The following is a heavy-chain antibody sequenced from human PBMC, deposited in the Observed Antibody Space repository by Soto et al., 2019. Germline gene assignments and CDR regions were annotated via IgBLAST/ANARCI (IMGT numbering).Heavy chain of an antibody. CDR2: TYYRSKWYN. J-gene: IGHJ6*02. CDR3: ARDQRGYRYGAPGYNCIDV. D-gene: IGHD5-18*01. Sequence: PSQTLSLTCAISGGSVSSNSAAWNWIRQSPSRGLEWLGRTYYRSKWYNDFAVSVKSRITINPDTSKNQFSLQLNSVTPEDTAVYYCARDQRGYRYGAPGYNCIDVWDQGTTVTVSS. V-gene: IGHV6-1*01. CDR1: GGSVSSNSAA.